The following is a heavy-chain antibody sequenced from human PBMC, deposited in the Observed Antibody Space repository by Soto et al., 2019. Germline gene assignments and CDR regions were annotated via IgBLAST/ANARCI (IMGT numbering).Heavy chain of an antibody. CDR1: RYTFTDYY. V-gene: IGHV1-2*02. J-gene: IGHJ4*02. CDR3: ARPAYCGGGCYYYFDT. D-gene: IGHD2-21*02. Sequence: ASVKVSCKTSRYTFTDYYMHWLRQAPGQGLEWLGWINANSGGTVYAQKFQGRVTMTRDTSISTAYMEQSGLTSDDTAVYYCARPAYCGGGCYYYFDTCRPGPMATVYS. CDR2: INANSGGT.